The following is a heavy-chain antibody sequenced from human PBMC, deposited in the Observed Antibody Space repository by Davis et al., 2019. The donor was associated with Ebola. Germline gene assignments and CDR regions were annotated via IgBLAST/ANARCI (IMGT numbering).Heavy chain of an antibody. V-gene: IGHV3-23*01. Sequence: PGGSLRLSCAASGFSFSTYSMTWVRQAPGKGLEWVSGITGSGDRSYYADSVKGRFTFSRDNSKNTLYLQMNSLRAEDTAVYYCAKGSLYGSRSITAGMDVWGQGTTVTVSS. CDR2: ITGSGDRS. J-gene: IGHJ6*02. CDR1: GFSFSTYS. D-gene: IGHD4-17*01. CDR3: AKGSLYGSRSITAGMDV.